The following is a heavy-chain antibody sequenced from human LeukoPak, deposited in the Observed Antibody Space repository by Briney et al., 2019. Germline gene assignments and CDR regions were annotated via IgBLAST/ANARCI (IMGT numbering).Heavy chain of an antibody. Sequence: QSGGPLRLSCAASGFTFSSYAMSWVRQAPGKGLEWVSAISGSGGSTYYADSVKGRFTISRDNSKNTLYLQMNSLRAEDTAVYYCAKDPLATVVSEFDYWGQGTLVTVSS. V-gene: IGHV3-23*01. D-gene: IGHD4-23*01. CDR1: GFTFSSYA. CDR2: ISGSGGST. J-gene: IGHJ4*02. CDR3: AKDPLATVVSEFDY.